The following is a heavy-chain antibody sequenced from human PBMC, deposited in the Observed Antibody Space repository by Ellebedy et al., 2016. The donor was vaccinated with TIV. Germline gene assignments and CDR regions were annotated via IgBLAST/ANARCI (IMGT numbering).Heavy chain of an antibody. CDR1: GFNFSTYT. V-gene: IGHV3-21*04. J-gene: IGHJ4*02. CDR3: TRRGSMFDH. CDR2: ISSGRSYI. Sequence: GESLKISXTASGFNFSTYTMNWVRQAPGKGLEWVSFISSGRSYIYYADSVKGRFTISRDNAKNSLYLQMNSLRAEDTAVYYCTRRGSMFDHWGQGTLVSVSS.